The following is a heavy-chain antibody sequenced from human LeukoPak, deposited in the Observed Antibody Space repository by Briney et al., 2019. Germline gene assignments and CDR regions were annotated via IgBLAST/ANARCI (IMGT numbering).Heavy chain of an antibody. J-gene: IGHJ3*02. CDR3: ARDEYFAVSGSDAFDI. CDR1: GFTLSNYS. D-gene: IGHD2-15*01. V-gene: IGHV3-30-3*01. CDR2: ISNDGNDN. Sequence: GGSLTLSCAASGFTLSNYSMHWVRQAPGKGLEWVAVISNDGNDNYHAESVKGRFTISRDNSRNTLYLQMNSLRGEDTALYYCARDEYFAVSGSDAFDIWGQGTMVTVSS.